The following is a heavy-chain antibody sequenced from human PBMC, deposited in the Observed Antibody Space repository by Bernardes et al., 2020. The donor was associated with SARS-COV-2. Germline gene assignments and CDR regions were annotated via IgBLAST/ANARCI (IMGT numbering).Heavy chain of an antibody. CDR2: IPDGGHNR. D-gene: IGHD6-13*01. CDR3: AKGLQQVVEPPFQH. CDR1: GCTFSNYG. J-gene: IGHJ1*01. Sequence: RGSRRLSCATSGCTFSNYGMQWVRQAPGNVLGWGAVIPDGGHNRYYGNTVQGRFTVSRDNSKNTLYLQMKSLRAEETYVYYCAKGLQQVVEPPFQHWGQGALITVS. V-gene: IGHV3-30*18.